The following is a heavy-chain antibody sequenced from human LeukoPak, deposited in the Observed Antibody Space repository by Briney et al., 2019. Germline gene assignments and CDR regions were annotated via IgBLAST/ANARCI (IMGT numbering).Heavy chain of an antibody. V-gene: IGHV3-23*01. D-gene: IGHD1-26*01. CDR2: IGATAGYT. Sequence: GGSLRLSCAASGFTFTSYAMSWVRQAPGKGLEWVSNIGATAGYTNYADSVKGRFTISRDNSRNTLYLQMNSLRAEDTAVYYCAKVGASHRRLDYWGQGTLVTVSS. J-gene: IGHJ4*02. CDR3: AKVGASHRRLDY. CDR1: GFTFTSYA.